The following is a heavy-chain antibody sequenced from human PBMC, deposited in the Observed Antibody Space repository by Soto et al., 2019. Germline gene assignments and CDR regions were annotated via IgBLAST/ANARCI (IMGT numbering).Heavy chain of an antibody. V-gene: IGHV1-18*01. CDR3: VRNIWTTSGPQNVFDF. Sequence: QIQLVQSEGELKQPGASVKVSCTTSGYSFKSYGICWVRQAPGQGLEWMGYISPNSGDTTYGRNFRDIVTITSDSFTTSAYRVLRSLNSYDTAIYCCVRNIWTTSGPQNVFDFWGKGTLVTVSS. CDR1: GYSFKSYG. D-gene: IGHD6-25*01. CDR2: ISPNSGDT. J-gene: IGHJ4*02.